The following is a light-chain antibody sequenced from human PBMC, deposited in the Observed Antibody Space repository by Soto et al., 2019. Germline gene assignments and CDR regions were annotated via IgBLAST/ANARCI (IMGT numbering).Light chain of an antibody. CDR3: QQRNSYPIT. CDR1: QSISSW. Sequence: DIQMTQSPSTLSASVGDSVTITCRASQSISSWLAWYQQKPGKAPKLLIYDASSLESGVPSRFSGSGSGTEFTLTISSLQPEDFATYYCQQRNSYPITVGQGTRLEIK. V-gene: IGKV1-5*01. J-gene: IGKJ5*01. CDR2: DAS.